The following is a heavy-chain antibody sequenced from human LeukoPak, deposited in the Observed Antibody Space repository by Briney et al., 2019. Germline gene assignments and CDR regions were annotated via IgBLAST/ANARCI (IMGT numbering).Heavy chain of an antibody. CDR1: GLSLSTSGVG. CDR2: IYWDDDE. Sequence: SGPTLVKPTQTLTLTCTFSGLSLSTSGVGVGWIRQPPGKALEWLALIYWDDDERYSPSLKNRVTITKDTSKNQVVLRMTNVDPVDTATYYCTRVARYGTASGSFYSDYWGQGTLVTVSS. CDR3: TRVARYGTASGSFYSDY. D-gene: IGHD3-10*01. J-gene: IGHJ4*02. V-gene: IGHV2-5*02.